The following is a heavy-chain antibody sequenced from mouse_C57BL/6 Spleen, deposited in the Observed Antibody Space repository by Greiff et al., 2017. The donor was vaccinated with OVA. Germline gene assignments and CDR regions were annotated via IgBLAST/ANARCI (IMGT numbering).Heavy chain of an antibody. CDR3: ARKYYDLYYFDY. D-gene: IGHD2-4*01. Sequence: VQLQQPGPELVKPGASVKISCKASGYSFTGYYMHRVKQSSEKSLEWIGEINPSTGGTSYNQKFKGKATLTVDKSSSTAYMQLKSLTSEDSAVYYCARKYYDLYYFDYWGQGTTLTVSS. J-gene: IGHJ2*01. V-gene: IGHV1-43*01. CDR2: INPSTGGT. CDR1: GYSFTGYY.